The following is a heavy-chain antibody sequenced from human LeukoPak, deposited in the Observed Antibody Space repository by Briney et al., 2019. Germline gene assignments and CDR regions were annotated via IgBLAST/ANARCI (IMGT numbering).Heavy chain of an antibody. CDR1: GFIFNSYG. Sequence: GGSLRLPCAASGFIFNSYGLHWVRQAPGKGLEWVAVIWYDGSNKYYADSVKGRFTISRDNSKNTLYLQMNSLRAEDTAVYYCARRGYSGLPDYWGQGTLVTVSS. J-gene: IGHJ4*02. D-gene: IGHD5-12*01. CDR3: ARRGYSGLPDY. CDR2: IWYDGSNK. V-gene: IGHV3-33*01.